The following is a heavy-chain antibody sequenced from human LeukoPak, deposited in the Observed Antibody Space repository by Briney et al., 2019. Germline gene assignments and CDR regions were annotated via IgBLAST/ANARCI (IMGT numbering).Heavy chain of an antibody. Sequence: PGGSLRLSCAPSGFTFSSYCMLWVRQAPGKGLEWVAVISYDGSNKYYADSVKGRFTISRDNSKNTLYLQMNSLRAEDTAVYYCAKAGAPYDYVWGSYRSSGLEYYFDYWGQGTLVTVSS. V-gene: IGHV3-30*18. J-gene: IGHJ4*02. CDR3: AKAGAPYDYVWGSYRSSGLEYYFDY. CDR2: ISYDGSNK. D-gene: IGHD3-16*02. CDR1: GFTFSSYC.